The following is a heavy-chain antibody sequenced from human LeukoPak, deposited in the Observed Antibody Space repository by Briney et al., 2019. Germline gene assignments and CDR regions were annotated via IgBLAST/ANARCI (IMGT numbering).Heavy chain of an antibody. D-gene: IGHD2-15*01. CDR1: GGSISSGDYC. V-gene: IGHV4-31*03. J-gene: IGHJ4*02. Sequence: PSQTLSLTCTVSGGSISSGDYCWTWVRQHPGKGLEWVGYVHNSWNTYYNPSLKSRVTISVDTSRNHFSLKLTSVTAADTAVYYCARDNPRYCSGGSCRNQFDYWGQGTLVTVSS. CDR3: ARDNPRYCSGGSCRNQFDY. CDR2: VHNSWNT.